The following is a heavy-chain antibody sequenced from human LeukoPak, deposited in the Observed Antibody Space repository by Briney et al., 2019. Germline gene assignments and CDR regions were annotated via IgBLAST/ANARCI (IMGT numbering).Heavy chain of an antibody. D-gene: IGHD3-10*01. J-gene: IGHJ4*02. CDR3: ARDYYGSGSIDY. CDR1: GYTFTGYY. V-gene: IGHV1-2*02. Sequence: ASVKVSCKASGYTFTGYYMHWVRQAPGQGLEWMGWINPNSGGTNYAQKFQGRVTMTRDTSISTAYMEPSRLRSDDTAVYYCARDYYGSGSIDYWGQGTLVTVSS. CDR2: INPNSGGT.